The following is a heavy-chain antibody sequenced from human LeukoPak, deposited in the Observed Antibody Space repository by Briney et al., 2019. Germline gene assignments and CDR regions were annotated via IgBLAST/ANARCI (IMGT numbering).Heavy chain of an antibody. V-gene: IGHV4-59*01. D-gene: IGHD3-10*01. Sequence: SETLSLTCTVSGGSISSYYWSWIRQPPGKGLEWIGYIYYSGSTNYNPSLKSRVTISVDTSKNQFSLKLSSVTAADTAVYYCARNSVWFGELQPLDYWGQGTLVTVSS. CDR2: IYYSGST. CDR3: ARNSVWFGELQPLDY. CDR1: GGSISSYY. J-gene: IGHJ4*02.